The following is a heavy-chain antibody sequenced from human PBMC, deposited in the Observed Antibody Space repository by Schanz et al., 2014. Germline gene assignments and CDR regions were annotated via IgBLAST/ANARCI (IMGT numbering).Heavy chain of an antibody. CDR3: ARDAVALVPEYFMDV. V-gene: IGHV3-23*04. D-gene: IGHD2-15*01. CDR2: IGGSGDST. CDR1: GFSFSSYT. Sequence: EVQLVESGGGLVQPGESLRLSCAASGFSFSSYTMSWVRQAPGKGLQWVSGIGGSGDSTHYADSVKGRFAISRDNFKNTLFLQMDGLRVEDTAVYYCARDAVALVPEYFMDVWGKGTPVTVSS. J-gene: IGHJ6*03.